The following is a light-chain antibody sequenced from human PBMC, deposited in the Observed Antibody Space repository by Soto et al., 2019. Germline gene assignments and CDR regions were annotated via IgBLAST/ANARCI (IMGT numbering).Light chain of an antibody. V-gene: IGLV2-14*01. CDR3: ISYTGSSTPYV. Sequence: QSALTQPASVSGSPGQSITISCTGTSSDVGVYNYVSWYQQHPGKAPKLMIYGVTERPSGVSNRLSGSKSGTTASLTISGLQAEDEADYYCISYTGSSTPYVFGTGTKVTVL. CDR2: GVT. CDR1: SSDVGVYNY. J-gene: IGLJ1*01.